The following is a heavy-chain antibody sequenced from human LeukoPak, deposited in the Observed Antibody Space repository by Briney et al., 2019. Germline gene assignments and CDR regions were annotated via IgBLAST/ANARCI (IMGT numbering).Heavy chain of an antibody. CDR1: GFTFSSYS. CDR2: ISSSSSYI. CDR3: AREVEAAAGTGTDY. Sequence: PGGSLRLSCAASGFTFSSYSMNWVRQAPGKGLEWVSSISSSSSYIYYADSVKGRFTISRDNAKNSLYLQMNSLRAEDTAVYYCAREVEAAAGTGTDYWGQGTLVTVSS. J-gene: IGHJ4*02. V-gene: IGHV3-21*01. D-gene: IGHD6-13*01.